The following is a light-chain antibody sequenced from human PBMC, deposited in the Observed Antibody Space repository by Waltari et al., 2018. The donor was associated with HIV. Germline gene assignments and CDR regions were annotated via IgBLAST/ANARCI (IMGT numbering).Light chain of an antibody. Sequence: DIVLTQSPDSLAVSLGERATINCKSSQSVLYSSNNKNYLAWYQKKPGQPPTLLLFWASSLDSGVPDRFCGSGSGTDFTLTISSLQAEVVAVYYCQQYYSPPSAFGQGTKLEIK. CDR1: QSVLYSSNNKNY. V-gene: IGKV4-1*01. CDR2: WAS. CDR3: QQYYSPPSA. J-gene: IGKJ1*01.